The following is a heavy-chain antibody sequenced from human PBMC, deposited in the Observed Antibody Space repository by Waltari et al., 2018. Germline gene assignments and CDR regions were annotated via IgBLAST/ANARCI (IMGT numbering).Heavy chain of an antibody. V-gene: IGHV3-23*01. CDR3: ARDHPAKLGAWYIDY. CDR2: ISGGGTT. J-gene: IGHJ4*02. Sequence: EVQLLESGGGSVQPGGSLRVSCEDSGSTFSDYAMSWVRQEPGKGLVWVSGISGGGTTYYADAVKGRFTISRDNSKNTLYLQMNSLRGEDTAVYYCARDHPAKLGAWYIDYWGQGTLVTVSS. CDR1: GSTFSDYA. D-gene: IGHD2-21*02.